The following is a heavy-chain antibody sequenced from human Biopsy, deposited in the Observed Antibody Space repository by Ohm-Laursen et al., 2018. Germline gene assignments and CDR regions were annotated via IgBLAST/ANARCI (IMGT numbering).Heavy chain of an antibody. V-gene: IGHV1-18*01. CDR2: ISGYNGNT. CDR1: GGTFSNYG. D-gene: IGHD3-3*01. J-gene: IGHJ4*02. Sequence: GSSVKVSCKAPGGTFSNYGVDWVRQAPGQGLEWMGRISGYNGNTLYAQKFQHRVTMTTDTSTSTAYMELRSLTSDDTAVYYCARISITRLLDYWGQGTLATVSS. CDR3: ARISITRLLDY.